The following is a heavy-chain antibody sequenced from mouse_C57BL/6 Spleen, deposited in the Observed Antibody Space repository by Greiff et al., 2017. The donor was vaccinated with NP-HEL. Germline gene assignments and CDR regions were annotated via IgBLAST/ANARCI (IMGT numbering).Heavy chain of an antibody. CDR3: ARGILLLDY. V-gene: IGHV1-52*01. D-gene: IGHD1-1*01. CDR2: IDPSDSET. CDR1: GYTFTSYW. J-gene: IGHJ2*01. Sequence: VQLQQPGAELVRPGSSVKLSCKASGYTFTSYWLHWVKQRPIQGLEWIGNIDPSDSETHYNQKFKDKATLTVDKSSSTAYMLLSSLTSEDSAVYYCARGILLLDYWGQGTTLTVSS.